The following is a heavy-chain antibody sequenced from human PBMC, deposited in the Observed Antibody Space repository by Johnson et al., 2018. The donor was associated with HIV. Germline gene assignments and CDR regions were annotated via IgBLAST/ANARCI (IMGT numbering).Heavy chain of an antibody. V-gene: IGHV3-11*04. D-gene: IGHD6-6*01. CDR1: GFTFSDYY. Sequence: QVQLVESGGGVVQPGRSLRLSCAASGFTFSDYYMTWIRQAPGKGLEWVSYISSSGSTMYYADSVKGRFTISRDNSKNTLYLQMNSLRAEDTAVYYCAKGGKYSSHRDDAFDIWGQGTLVTVSS. CDR2: ISSSGSTM. J-gene: IGHJ3*02. CDR3: AKGGKYSSHRDDAFDI.